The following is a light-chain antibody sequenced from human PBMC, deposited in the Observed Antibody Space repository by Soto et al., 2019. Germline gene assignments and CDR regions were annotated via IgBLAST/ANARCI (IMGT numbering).Light chain of an antibody. Sequence: DIQMTQSPSTLSASVGDRVTITCRASQSISSWLDWYQQKPWKAPKLLIYKASSLEGGIPSRFSGSGSETEFTLTISSLQPEDFATYSCQQYNSYQYTFGQGTKLEIK. CDR2: KAS. V-gene: IGKV1-5*03. CDR3: QQYNSYQYT. J-gene: IGKJ2*01. CDR1: QSISSW.